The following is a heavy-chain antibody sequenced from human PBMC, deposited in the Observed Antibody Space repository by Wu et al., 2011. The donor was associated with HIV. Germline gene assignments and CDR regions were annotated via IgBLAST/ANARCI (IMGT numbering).Heavy chain of an antibody. Sequence: QVQLVQSGAEVKKPGSSVKVSCKASGGTFSSYAISWVRQAPGQGLEWMGRIIPIFGTANYAQKFQDRVTITADKSTSTAYMELRSLRSDDTAVYYCATTQGFLASTGRYYFDNWGQGTLVTVSS. D-gene: IGHD6-13*01. V-gene: IGHV1-69*14. CDR1: GGTFSSYA. CDR3: ATTQGFLASTGRYYFDN. CDR2: IIPIFGTA. J-gene: IGHJ4*02.